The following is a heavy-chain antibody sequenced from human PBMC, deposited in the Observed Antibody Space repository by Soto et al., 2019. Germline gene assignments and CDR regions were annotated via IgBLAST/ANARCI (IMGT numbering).Heavy chain of an antibody. V-gene: IGHV1-18*01. D-gene: IGHD6-19*01. CDR3: ALARIAVAGGYFDY. CDR1: GYTFTSYG. Sequence: ASVKVSCKASGYTFTSYGSSWVRQAHEQGLEWMGWISAYNGNTNYAQKLQGRVTMTTDTSTSTAYMELRSLRSDDTAVYYCALARIAVAGGYFDYWGQGTLVTVSS. J-gene: IGHJ4*02. CDR2: ISAYNGNT.